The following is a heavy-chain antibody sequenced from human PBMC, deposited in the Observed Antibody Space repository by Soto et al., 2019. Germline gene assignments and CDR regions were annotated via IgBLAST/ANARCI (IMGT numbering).Heavy chain of an antibody. D-gene: IGHD2-15*01. CDR3: ARDLTEYCSGGSCPAAFDY. Sequence: GGSLRLSCAASGFTFSSYWMSWVRQAPGKGLEWVANIKQDGSEKYYVDSVKGRFTISRDNAKNSLYLQMNSLRAEDTAVYYCARDLTEYCSGGSCPAAFDYWGQGTLVTVSS. CDR2: IKQDGSEK. J-gene: IGHJ4*02. V-gene: IGHV3-7*01. CDR1: GFTFSSYW.